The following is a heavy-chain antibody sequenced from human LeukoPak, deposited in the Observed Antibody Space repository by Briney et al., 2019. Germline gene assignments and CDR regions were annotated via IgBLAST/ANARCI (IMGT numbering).Heavy chain of an antibody. V-gene: IGHV4-4*07. CDR1: GGSISRYY. D-gene: IGHD4-17*01. Sequence: SETLSLTCTVSGGSISRYYWSWIRQPAAKGLEWIGRIYTSGSTNYNPSLKSRVSLSVDTSKNQYSLKLSSVTAEDAAIYYCARDSDSYGPDFDYWGQGTLVTVSS. CDR2: IYTSGST. CDR3: ARDSDSYGPDFDY. J-gene: IGHJ4*02.